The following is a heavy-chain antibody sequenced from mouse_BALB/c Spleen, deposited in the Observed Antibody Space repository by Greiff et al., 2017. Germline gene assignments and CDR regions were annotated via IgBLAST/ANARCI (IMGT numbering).Heavy chain of an antibody. CDR3: ARNEAYYGNYGWYFDV. V-gene: IGHV5-17*02. Sequence: EVQGVESGGGLVQPGGSRKLSCAASGFTFSSFGMHWVRQAPEKGLEWVAYISSGSSTIYYADTVKGRFTISRDNPKNTLFLQMTSLRSEDTAMYYCARNEAYYGNYGWYFDVWGAGTTVTVSS. CDR2: ISSGSSTI. CDR1: GFTFSSFG. J-gene: IGHJ1*01. D-gene: IGHD2-10*01.